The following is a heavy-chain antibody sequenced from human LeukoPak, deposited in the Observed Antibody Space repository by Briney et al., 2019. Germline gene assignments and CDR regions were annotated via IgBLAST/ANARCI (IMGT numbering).Heavy chain of an antibody. V-gene: IGHV1-69*13. D-gene: IGHD6-13*01. CDR1: GGTFSSYA. J-gene: IGHJ5*02. CDR3: ASIAAAGPHNWFDP. CDR2: IIPIFGTA. Sequence: ASVKVSCKASGGTFSSYAISWVRQAPGQGLEWMGGIIPIFGTANYAQKFQGRVTTTADESTSTAYMELSSLRSEDTAVYNCASIAAAGPHNWFDPWGQGTLVTVSS.